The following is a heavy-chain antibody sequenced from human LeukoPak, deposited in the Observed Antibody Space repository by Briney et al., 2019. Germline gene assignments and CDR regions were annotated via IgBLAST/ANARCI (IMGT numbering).Heavy chain of an antibody. V-gene: IGHV4-59*01. J-gene: IGHJ3*01. D-gene: IGHD5-12*01. CDR1: GGSNSRYY. CDR2: IYYSGST. CDR3: ASSGSS. Sequence: SETLSLTCTVSGGSNSRYYWSWIRHPPGKGLEWIGYIYYSGSTNYNPSLKSRVTISVDTSKDQFSLKLSSVTAADTAVYYCASSGSSWGQGTMVTVSS.